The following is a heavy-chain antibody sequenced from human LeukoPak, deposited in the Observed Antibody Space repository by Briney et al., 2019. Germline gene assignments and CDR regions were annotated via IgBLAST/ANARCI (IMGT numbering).Heavy chain of an antibody. V-gene: IGHV3-7*04. CDR3: ARGEYYDDGGY. J-gene: IGHJ4*02. CDR2: IKQDGSEK. CDR1: GFTFTNFW. D-gene: IGHD3-22*01. Sequence: GGSLRLSCAASGFTFTNFWMSWVRQAPGKGLEWVANIKQDGSEKHYVDSVKGRFTISRDNAKNSLFLQMNSLRAEDTAVYYCARGEYYDDGGYWGQGTLVTVPS.